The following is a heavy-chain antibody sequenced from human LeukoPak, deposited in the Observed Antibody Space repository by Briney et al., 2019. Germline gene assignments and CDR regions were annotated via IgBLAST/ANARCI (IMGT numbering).Heavy chain of an antibody. CDR1: GHSITSGYY. Sequence: SETLSLTCTVSGHSITSGYYWGWIRQPPGKGLEWIGSIYHSGNTYYTPSLKSRVTISFDKPRNQFSLKLFSVTAADTAVYYCAKGPMATQTFDYWGQGTLVTVSS. D-gene: IGHD5-24*01. V-gene: IGHV4-38-2*02. CDR2: IYHSGNT. CDR3: AKGPMATQTFDY. J-gene: IGHJ4*02.